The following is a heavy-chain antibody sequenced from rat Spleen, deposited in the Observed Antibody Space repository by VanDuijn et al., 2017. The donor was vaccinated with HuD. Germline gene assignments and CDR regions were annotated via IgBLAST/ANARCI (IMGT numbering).Heavy chain of an antibody. CDR2: ITNTGGTN. V-gene: IGHV5-31*01. Sequence: EVQLVETGGGLVQPGRSLKLSCVASGFTFNKYWMTWIRQAPGKGLESIASITNTGGTNYYPDSVEGRFTISRDPAKNTLYLQMDSLRSEDTATYYCARAGYLRDWYFDFCGPGTMVTVSS. D-gene: IGHD2-2*01. CDR1: GFTFNKYW. CDR3: ARAGYLRDWYFDF. J-gene: IGHJ1*01.